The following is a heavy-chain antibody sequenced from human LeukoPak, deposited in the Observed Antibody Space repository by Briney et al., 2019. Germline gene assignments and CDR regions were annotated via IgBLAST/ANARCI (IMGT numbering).Heavy chain of an antibody. Sequence: PSETLSLTCTVSGGSISSGSYYWSWLRQPAGKGLEWIGRIYTSGSTNYNPSLKSRVTISVDTSKNQFSLKLSSVTAADTAVYYCARVLGYGDYGYFDYWGQGTLVTISS. V-gene: IGHV4-61*02. CDR1: GGSISSGSYY. D-gene: IGHD4-17*01. CDR3: ARVLGYGDYGYFDY. J-gene: IGHJ4*02. CDR2: IYTSGST.